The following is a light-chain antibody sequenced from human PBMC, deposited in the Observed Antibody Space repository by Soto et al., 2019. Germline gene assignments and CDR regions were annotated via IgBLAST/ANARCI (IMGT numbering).Light chain of an antibody. CDR3: QQSYKNPHT. V-gene: IGKV1-39*01. CDR2: VAS. Sequence: IQMTKSPSSLSASVGERVTITCRASQRIRTDLNWYQQRPGKAPKVLIYVASTLQTGVPSRFSGSSSGTDFNLTITSLQPEDFALYYCQQSYKNPHTFGGGTRVEIK. CDR1: QRIRTD. J-gene: IGKJ4*01.